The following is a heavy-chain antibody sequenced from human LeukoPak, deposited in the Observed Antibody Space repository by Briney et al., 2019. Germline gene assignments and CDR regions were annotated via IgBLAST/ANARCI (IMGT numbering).Heavy chain of an antibody. CDR1: GYSISSGYY. CDR3: ALPGGAHFWSFDY. CDR2: IYHSGST. Sequence: SETLSLTCTVSGYSISSGYYWGWIRQPPGKGLEWIGSIYHSGSTYYSPSLKSRDTISVDTSKNQFSLKLSSVTAADTAVYYCALPGGAHFWSFDYWGQGTLVTVSS. D-gene: IGHD3-3*02. V-gene: IGHV4-38-2*02. J-gene: IGHJ4*02.